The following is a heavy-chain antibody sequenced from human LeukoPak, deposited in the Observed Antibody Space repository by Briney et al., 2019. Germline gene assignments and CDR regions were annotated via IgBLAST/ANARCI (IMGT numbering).Heavy chain of an antibody. CDR2: IIPILGIA. D-gene: IGHD2-15*01. Sequence: SVKVSCKASGGTFSSYAISWVRQAPGQGLEWMGRIIPILGIANYAQKFQGRVTITADKSTSTAYMELSSLRSEDTAVYYCARDRGYCSGGSCSFGLFDYWGQGTLVTVSS. CDR3: ARDRGYCSGGSCSFGLFDY. CDR1: GGTFSSYA. V-gene: IGHV1-69*04. J-gene: IGHJ4*02.